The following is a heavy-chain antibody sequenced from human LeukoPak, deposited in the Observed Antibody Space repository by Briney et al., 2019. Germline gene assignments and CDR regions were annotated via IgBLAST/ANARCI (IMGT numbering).Heavy chain of an antibody. J-gene: IGHJ4*02. D-gene: IGHD6-19*01. CDR2: ISGSGGST. CDR1: GFTFSSYA. CDR3: AKDSSDYTHLDY. Sequence: PGGSPRLSCAASGFTFSSYAMSWVRQAPGKGLEWVSAISGSGGSTYYADSVKGRFTISRDNSKNTLYLQMNSLRAEDTAVYYCAKDSSDYTHLDYWGQGTLVTVSS. V-gene: IGHV3-23*01.